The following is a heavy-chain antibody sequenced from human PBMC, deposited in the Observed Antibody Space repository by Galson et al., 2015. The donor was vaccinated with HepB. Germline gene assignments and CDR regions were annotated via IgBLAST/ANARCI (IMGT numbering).Heavy chain of an antibody. CDR1: GGTFSSYA. V-gene: IGHV1-69*13. CDR3: ARALVGATFFDY. Sequence: SVKVSCKASGGTFSSYAISWVRQAPGQGLEWMGGIIPIFGTANYAQKFQGRVTITADESTSTAYMELSSLRSEDTAVYYCARALVGATFFDYWGQGTLVTVSS. D-gene: IGHD1-26*01. CDR2: IIPIFGTA. J-gene: IGHJ4*02.